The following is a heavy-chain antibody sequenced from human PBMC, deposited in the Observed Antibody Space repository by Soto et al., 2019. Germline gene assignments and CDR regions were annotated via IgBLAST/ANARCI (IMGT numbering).Heavy chain of an antibody. D-gene: IGHD3-9*01. Sequence: EEQLVESGGGLVQAGGSLRLSCAPSGFSVSNNYMTWVRQAPGKGLEWVSVIYSDGSTYHADSVKGRFIASRDNSQNMLYLQMNNLRVEDTAVYYCARDTHGAWRSDWWGQGTLVTVAS. CDR2: IYSDGST. J-gene: IGHJ4*02. CDR1: GFSVSNNY. V-gene: IGHV3-66*01. CDR3: ARDTHGAWRSDW.